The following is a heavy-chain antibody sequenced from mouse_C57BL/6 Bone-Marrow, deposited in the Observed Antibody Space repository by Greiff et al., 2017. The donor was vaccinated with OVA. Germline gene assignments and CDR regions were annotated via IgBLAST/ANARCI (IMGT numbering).Heavy chain of an antibody. Sequence: EVMLVESGGGLVQPGESLKLSCESNEYEFPSHDMSWVRKTPEKRLELVAAINSDGGSTYYPDTMERRFIIARDNTKKTLYLQMSSLRSEDTAVYYCARHANYSNEADAMDYWGQGTSVTVSS. D-gene: IGHD2-5*01. CDR1: EYEFPSHD. CDR3: ARHANYSNEADAMDY. V-gene: IGHV5-2*01. CDR2: INSDGGST. J-gene: IGHJ4*01.